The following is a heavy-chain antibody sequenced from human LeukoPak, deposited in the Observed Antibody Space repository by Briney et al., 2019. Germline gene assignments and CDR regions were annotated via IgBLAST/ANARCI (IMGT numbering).Heavy chain of an antibody. Sequence: GGSLRLSCAASGFTLRSYAINWVRQAPGEGLEWVSAISGSDGNTYYADSVKGRFTISRDDSKNTLYLQMNRLRAEDTALYYCAKAATFYYGSDLWGQGILVAVSS. CDR3: AKAATFYYGSDL. J-gene: IGHJ4*02. CDR2: ISGSDGNT. V-gene: IGHV3-23*01. D-gene: IGHD3-10*01. CDR1: GFTLRSYA.